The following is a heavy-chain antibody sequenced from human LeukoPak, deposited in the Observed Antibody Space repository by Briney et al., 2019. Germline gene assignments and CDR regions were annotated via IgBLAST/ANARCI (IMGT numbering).Heavy chain of an antibody. Sequence: PGGSLRLSCAASGFTFSSYTMNWVRQAPGKGLAWISYISSSSTTIYYADSVKGRFTISRDNAKNSPYLQMNSLRDEDTAVYYCARDHSGTFLDYWGQGTLVTVSS. D-gene: IGHD1-26*01. J-gene: IGHJ4*02. CDR2: ISSSSTTI. CDR3: ARDHSGTFLDY. V-gene: IGHV3-48*02. CDR1: GFTFSSYT.